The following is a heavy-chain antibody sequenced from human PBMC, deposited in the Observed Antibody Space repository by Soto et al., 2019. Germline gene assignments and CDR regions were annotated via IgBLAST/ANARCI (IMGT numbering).Heavy chain of an antibody. CDR2: IWYDGSNK. V-gene: IGHV3-33*01. Sequence: WGSLRLSCAAFVFPFSSSGMHWVCQAPGKGLEWVAVIWYDGSNKYYADSGKGRFTISRDNSKNTLYLQMNSLRAEDTAVYYCESSQNYGDYDAFDIWGQGTMVTVSS. D-gene: IGHD4-17*01. J-gene: IGHJ3*02. CDR3: ESSQNYGDYDAFDI. CDR1: VFPFSSSG.